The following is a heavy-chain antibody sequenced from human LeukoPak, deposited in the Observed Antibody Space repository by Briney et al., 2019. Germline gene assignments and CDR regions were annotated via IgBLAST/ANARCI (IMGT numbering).Heavy chain of an antibody. CDR2: ISSNGGST. CDR3: ARAYYDIFTGYYSLDY. D-gene: IGHD3-9*01. J-gene: IGHJ4*02. Sequence: GVSLRLSCAASGFTFSSYAMQWLRQAPGKGLEDVSAISSNGGSTYHANSVKGTFTISRDNSKNTLYVQMGSLRAEDIAVYYCARAYYDIFTGYYSLDYWGQGTLVTISS. CDR1: GFTFSSYA. V-gene: IGHV3-64*01.